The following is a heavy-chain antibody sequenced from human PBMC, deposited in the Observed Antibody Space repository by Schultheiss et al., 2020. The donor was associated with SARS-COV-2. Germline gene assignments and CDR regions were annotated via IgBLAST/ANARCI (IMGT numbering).Heavy chain of an antibody. CDR2: IYYSGST. CDR1: GGSVSSSSYY. J-gene: IGHJ5*02. V-gene: IGHV4-61*01. Sequence: SETLSLTCTVSGGSVSSSSYYWSWIRQPPGKGLEWIGYIYYSGSTYYNPSLKSRVTISVDTSKNQFSLKLSSVTAADTAVYYCARGPRRFDPWGQGTLVTVSS. CDR3: ARGPRRFDP.